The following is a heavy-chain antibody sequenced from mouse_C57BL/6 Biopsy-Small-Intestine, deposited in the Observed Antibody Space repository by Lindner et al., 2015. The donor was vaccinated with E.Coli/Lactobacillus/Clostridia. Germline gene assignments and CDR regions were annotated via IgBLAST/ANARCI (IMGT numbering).Heavy chain of an antibody. V-gene: IGHV1-74*01. CDR3: AGDQSSWYYYYYGMDV. CDR1: GYTFTSYG. D-gene: IGHD1-1*01. Sequence: SVKVSCKASGYTFTSYGISWVRQAPGQGLEWMGWISAYNGNTNYAQKLQGGVTMTTDTSTSTAYMELRSLRSDDTAVYYCAGDQSSWYYYYYGMDVWGQGTTVTVSS. J-gene: IGHJ1*01. CDR2: ISAYNGNT.